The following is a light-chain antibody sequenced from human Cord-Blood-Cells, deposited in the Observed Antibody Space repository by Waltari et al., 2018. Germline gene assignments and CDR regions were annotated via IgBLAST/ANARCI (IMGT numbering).Light chain of an antibody. V-gene: IGLV3-19*01. CDR1: SPRRYY. Sequence: LARSPAVCVALGQTVRITCRGDSPRRYYASWYQQKPGQAPVLVIYGKNNRPSGIPDRFSGSSSGNTASLTITGAQAEDEADYYCNSRDSSGNHVVFGGGTKLTVL. CDR2: GKN. J-gene: IGLJ2*01. CDR3: NSRDSSGNHVV.